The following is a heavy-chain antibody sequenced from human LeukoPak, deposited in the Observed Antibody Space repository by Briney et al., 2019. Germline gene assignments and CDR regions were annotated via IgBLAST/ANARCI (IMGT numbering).Heavy chain of an antibody. CDR1: GYTFTSYD. CDR2: MNPNSGNT. J-gene: IGHJ5*02. CDR3: ARGDNWFDP. V-gene: IGHV1-8*01. Sequence: ASVKVSCKASGYTFTSYDINWVRQATGQGLEWMGWMNPNSGNTGYAQKLQGRVTTTTDTSTSTAYMELRSLRSDDTAVYYCARGDNWFDPWGQGTLVTVSS.